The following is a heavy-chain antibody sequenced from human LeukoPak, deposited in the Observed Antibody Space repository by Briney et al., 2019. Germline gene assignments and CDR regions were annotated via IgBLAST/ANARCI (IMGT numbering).Heavy chain of an antibody. CDR1: GYTFTGYY. D-gene: IGHD3-9*01. V-gene: IGHV1-2*02. CDR3: ARDPTGWAYFDY. CDR2: INPNSGGT. J-gene: IGHJ4*02. Sequence: ASVKVSCKASGYTFTGYYMHWVRQAPGQGLEWMGWINPNSGGTNYAQKFQGRVTMTRDTSISTAYMELSRLRSDDTAVYYCARDPTGWAYFDYWGQGTLVTVSS.